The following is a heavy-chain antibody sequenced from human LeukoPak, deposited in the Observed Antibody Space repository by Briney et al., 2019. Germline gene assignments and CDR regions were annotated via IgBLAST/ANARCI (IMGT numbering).Heavy chain of an antibody. J-gene: IGHJ4*02. Sequence: ASVKVSCKASGYTFTGYYMHWVRQAPGQGLEWMGWINPNSGGTNYAQKFQGRVTMTRDTSISTAYMERSRLRSDDTAVYYCARGGIAVAGHLNFDYWGQGTLVTVSS. D-gene: IGHD6-19*01. CDR2: INPNSGGT. V-gene: IGHV1-2*02. CDR3: ARGGIAVAGHLNFDY. CDR1: GYTFTGYY.